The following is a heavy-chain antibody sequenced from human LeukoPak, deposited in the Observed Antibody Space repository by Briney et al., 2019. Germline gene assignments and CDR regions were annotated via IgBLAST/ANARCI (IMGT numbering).Heavy chain of an antibody. CDR3: ATATFYDSSGPNWFDP. CDR1: GYXLTELS. D-gene: IGHD3-22*01. J-gene: IGHJ5*02. Sequence: ASVKVSCKVSGYXLTELSMHWVRQAPGKGLEWMGGFDPEDGETIYAQKFQGRVTMTEDTSTDTAYMELSSLRSEDTAVYYCATATFYDSSGPNWFDPWGQGTLVTVSS. CDR2: FDPEDGET. V-gene: IGHV1-24*01.